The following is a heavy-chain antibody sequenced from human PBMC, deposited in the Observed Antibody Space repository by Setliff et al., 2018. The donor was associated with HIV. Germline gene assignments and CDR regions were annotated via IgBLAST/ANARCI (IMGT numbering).Heavy chain of an antibody. D-gene: IGHD6-13*01. CDR3: AKDRLLDGSSWYYLDY. Sequence: TGGSLRLSCAASGFTFSSYWMHWVRQAPGKGLVWVFGMNTDGSSTRYADSVKGRFTISRDNAKNMLYLQMNSLSANDTALYYCAKDRLLDGSSWYYLDYWGQGTLVTVSS. CDR2: MNTDGSST. CDR1: GFTFSSYW. J-gene: IGHJ4*02. V-gene: IGHV3-74*01.